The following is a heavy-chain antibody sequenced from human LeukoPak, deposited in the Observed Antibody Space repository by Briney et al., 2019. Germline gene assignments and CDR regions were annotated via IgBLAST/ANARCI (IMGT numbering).Heavy chain of an antibody. CDR3: AKGTERYREVSSFDS. J-gene: IGHJ4*02. CDR2: ISGRGDGT. D-gene: IGHD3-10*01. Sequence: GGSLRVSCAASGFTFSTFEMNWVRQAPGKGLEWVSAISGRGDGTYYADFVKGRFTISRDNSKNTLFLQMNSLRVEDTATYYCAKGTERYREVSSFDSWGRGTLVAVSS. V-gene: IGHV3-23*01. CDR1: GFTFSTFE.